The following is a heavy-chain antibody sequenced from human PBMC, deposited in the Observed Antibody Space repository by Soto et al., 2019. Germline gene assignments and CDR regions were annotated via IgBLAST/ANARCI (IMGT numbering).Heavy chain of an antibody. D-gene: IGHD4-17*01. Sequence: QVQLVESGGGVVQPGRSLRLSCAASGFTFSSYAMHWVRQAPGKGLEWVAVISYDGSNKYYADSVKGRFTISRDNSKNPLYLQMNSLRAEDTAVYYCARDKDYGDYSENWGQGTLVTVSS. V-gene: IGHV3-30-3*01. CDR3: ARDKDYGDYSEN. CDR2: ISYDGSNK. CDR1: GFTFSSYA. J-gene: IGHJ4*02.